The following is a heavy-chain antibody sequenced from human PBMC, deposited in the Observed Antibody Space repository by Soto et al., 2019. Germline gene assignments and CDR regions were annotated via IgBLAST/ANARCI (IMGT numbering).Heavy chain of an antibody. CDR1: GYTFRGYY. D-gene: IGHD3-3*01. V-gene: IGHV3-11*01. J-gene: IGHJ4*02. Sequence: GGSLRLSCAASGYTFRGYYMGWVRQGPGEWLELISYIDTSGTKIYYADSVKGRFTITRDNAKNSLYLEMNSLRDEDTAVYYCASHYDMWSGYLSPVDYWGQGTLVTVSS. CDR2: IDTSGTKI. CDR3: ASHYDMWSGYLSPVDY.